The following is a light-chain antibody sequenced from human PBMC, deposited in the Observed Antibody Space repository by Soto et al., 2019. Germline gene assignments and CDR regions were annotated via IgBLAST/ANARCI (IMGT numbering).Light chain of an antibody. V-gene: IGKV3-15*01. CDR3: QQYHKWPPLT. Sequence: EILMTQSPASLSVSPGENATLSCRASQSVSTNLVWYQQKRGQSPRLLIYDASTRPTGIPARCGGMGSGTQFTLTITSLQSEDSAVYYCQQYHKWPPLTFGGGTEVEI. J-gene: IGKJ4*01. CDR1: QSVSTN. CDR2: DAS.